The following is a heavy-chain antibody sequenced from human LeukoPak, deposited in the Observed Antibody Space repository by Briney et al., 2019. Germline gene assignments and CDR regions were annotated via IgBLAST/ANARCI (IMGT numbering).Heavy chain of an antibody. Sequence: PSETLSLTCTVSGGSISSYYWSWIRQPAGKGLEWIGYIYYSGSTNYNPSLKSRVTISVDTSKNQFSLKLGSVTAVDTAVYYCAAGPRPSSGYYYPFDYWGQGTLVTVSS. V-gene: IGHV4-59*12. J-gene: IGHJ4*02. D-gene: IGHD3-22*01. CDR3: AAGPRPSSGYYYPFDY. CDR1: GGSISSYY. CDR2: IYYSGST.